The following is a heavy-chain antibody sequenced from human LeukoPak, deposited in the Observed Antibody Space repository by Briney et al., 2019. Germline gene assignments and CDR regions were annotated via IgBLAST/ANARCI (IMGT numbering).Heavy chain of an antibody. CDR2: IRSKAYGGTT. Sequence: GGSLRLSCTASGFTFGDYAMSWVRQAPGKGLEWVGFIRSKAYGGTTEYAASVKGRFTISRDNSKNTLYLQMNSLRAEDTAVYYCARDGADYYDSSGYPCWGQGTLVTVSS. D-gene: IGHD3-22*01. CDR1: GFTFGDYA. J-gene: IGHJ4*02. V-gene: IGHV3-49*04. CDR3: ARDGADYYDSSGYPC.